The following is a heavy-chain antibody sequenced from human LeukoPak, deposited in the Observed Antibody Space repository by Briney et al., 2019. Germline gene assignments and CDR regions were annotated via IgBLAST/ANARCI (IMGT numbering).Heavy chain of an antibody. J-gene: IGHJ4*02. CDR3: ARGESGYSYGALFDY. CDR1: GGSISSYY. CDR2: IYYSGST. Sequence: SETLSLTCTVSGGSISSYYWSWIRQPPGKGLEWMGYIYYSGSTNYNPSLKSRVTISVDTSKNQFSLKLSSVTAADTAVYYCARGESGYSYGALFDYWGQGTLVTVSS. V-gene: IGHV4-59*01. D-gene: IGHD5-18*01.